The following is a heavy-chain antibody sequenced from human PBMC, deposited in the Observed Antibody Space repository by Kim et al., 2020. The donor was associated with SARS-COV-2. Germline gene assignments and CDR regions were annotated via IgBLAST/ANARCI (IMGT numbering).Heavy chain of an antibody. V-gene: IGHV3-33*06. Sequence: GGSLRLSCAASGFTFSRYSMHWVRQAPGKGLEWVAVIWHDGSKRYYAESVKGRFTISRDNSENTLSLQMSSLRAEDTAVYYCVKGYEDAYRWGRGTMVIVS. CDR3: VKGYEDAYR. J-gene: IGHJ3*01. CDR1: GFTFSRYS. CDR2: IWHDGSKR. D-gene: IGHD3-3*01.